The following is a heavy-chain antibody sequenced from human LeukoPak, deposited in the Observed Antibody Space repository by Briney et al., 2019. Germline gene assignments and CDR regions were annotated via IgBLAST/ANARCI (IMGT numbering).Heavy chain of an antibody. J-gene: IGHJ4*02. D-gene: IGHD1-14*01. CDR1: GFTFSSYA. V-gene: IGHV3-64D*09. CDR2: ISSNGGST. Sequence: GGSLRLSCSASGFTFSSYAMHWVRQAPGKGLEYVSAISSNGGSTYYADSVKGRFTISRDNSKNTLYLQMSSLRAEDTAVYYCVKPQPGGGFDYWGQGTLVTVSS. CDR3: VKPQPGGGFDY.